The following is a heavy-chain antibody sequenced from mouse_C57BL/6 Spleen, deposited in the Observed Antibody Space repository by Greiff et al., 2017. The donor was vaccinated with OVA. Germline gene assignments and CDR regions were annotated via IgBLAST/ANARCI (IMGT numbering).Heavy chain of an antibody. D-gene: IGHD3-1*01. Sequence: QVQLQQPGTELVKPGASVKLSCKASGYTFTSYWMHWVKQRPGQGLEWIGNINPRNGGTNYNEKFKSKATLTVDKSSSTAYMQLSSLTSEDSAVYYGARSGYLYAMDYWGQGTSVTVSS. CDR2: INPRNGGT. V-gene: IGHV1-53*01. CDR1: GYTFTSYW. CDR3: ARSGYLYAMDY. J-gene: IGHJ4*01.